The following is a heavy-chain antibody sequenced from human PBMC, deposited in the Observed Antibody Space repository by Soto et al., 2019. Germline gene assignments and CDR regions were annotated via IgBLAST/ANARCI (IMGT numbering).Heavy chain of an antibody. CDR1: GGSISSSSYY. J-gene: IGHJ5*02. Sequence: SETLSLTCTVSGGSISSSSYYWGWIRQPPGKGLEWIGSIYYSGSTYYNPSLKSRVTISVDTSKNQFSLKLSSVTAADTAVYYCARAYGSGSYYNVVDPHLMRFDPWGQGTLVTVSS. CDR3: ARAYGSGSYYNVVDPHLMRFDP. V-gene: IGHV4-39*01. CDR2: IYYSGST. D-gene: IGHD3-10*01.